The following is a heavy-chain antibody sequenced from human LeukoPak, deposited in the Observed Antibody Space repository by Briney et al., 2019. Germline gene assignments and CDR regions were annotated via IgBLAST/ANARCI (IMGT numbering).Heavy chain of an antibody. D-gene: IGHD3-22*01. CDR1: GGSISNYY. V-gene: IGHV4-39*01. CDR3: ARHRGSSGYSPMDY. J-gene: IGHJ4*02. Sequence: NSSETLSLTCTVSGGSISNYYWGWIRQPPGKGLEWIGSIYYSGSTYYNPSLKSRVTISVDTSKNQFSLKLSSVTAADTAVYYCARHRGSSGYSPMDYWGQGTLVTVSS. CDR2: IYYSGST.